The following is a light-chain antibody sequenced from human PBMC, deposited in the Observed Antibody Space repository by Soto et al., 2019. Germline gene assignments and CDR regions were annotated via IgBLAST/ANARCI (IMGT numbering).Light chain of an antibody. CDR2: GNS. CDR3: QSYDSSLSGVV. Sequence: QSVLTQPPSVSGAPGQRVTISCTGSSFNIGAGYDVHWYQQLPGTAPKLLIYGNSNRLSGVPDRFSGSKSGTSASLAITGLQADDEADYYCQSYDSSLSGVVFGGGTKLTVL. V-gene: IGLV1-40*01. J-gene: IGLJ2*01. CDR1: SFNIGAGYD.